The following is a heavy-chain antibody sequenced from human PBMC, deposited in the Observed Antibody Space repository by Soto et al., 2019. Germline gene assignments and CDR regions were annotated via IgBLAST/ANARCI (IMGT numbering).Heavy chain of an antibody. CDR3: ARQIYDSDTGPNFQYYFDS. J-gene: IGHJ4*02. Sequence: GESLKISCKASGYTFSNNWIGWVRQMPGKGLEWMGIIYPGDSETRYSPSFQGQVTISADRSITTVFLQWSSLRASDTAMYYCARQIYDSDTGPNFQYYFDSWGQGTPVTVSS. CDR2: IYPGDSET. CDR1: GYTFSNNW. D-gene: IGHD3-22*01. V-gene: IGHV5-51*01.